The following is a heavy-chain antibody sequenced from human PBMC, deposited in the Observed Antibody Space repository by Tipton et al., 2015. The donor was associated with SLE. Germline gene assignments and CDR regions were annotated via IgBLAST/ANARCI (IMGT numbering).Heavy chain of an antibody. D-gene: IGHD3-10*01. CDR2: IYYSGST. CDR1: GYSISSGYY. V-gene: IGHV4-38-2*01. CDR3: ARGAKERITLVRVRPYYFDY. Sequence: TLSLTCAVSGYSISSGYYWGWIRQPPGKGLEWIGYIYYSGSTYYNPSLKSRVTIFVDMSKNQLSLKMTSVTAADSAVYFCARGAKERITLVRVRPYYFDYWGQGSLVTVSS. J-gene: IGHJ4*01.